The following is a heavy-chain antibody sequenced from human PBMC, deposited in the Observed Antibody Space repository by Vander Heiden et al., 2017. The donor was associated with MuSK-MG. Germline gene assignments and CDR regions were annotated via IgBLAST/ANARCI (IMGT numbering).Heavy chain of an antibody. J-gene: IGHJ4*02. D-gene: IGHD2-2*01. CDR3: ARSYCSSSSCYAGGYFDF. Sequence: QLQLQLSGPGLVKPSDTLSLTCTVPGGSISSSSYYWGWIRQPPGKGLEWIGSIYYSGSTYYNPSLKSRVTISVDTSKNQFSLKLSSVTAADTAVYYCARSYCSSSSCYAGGYFDFWGQGTLVTVSS. V-gene: IGHV4-39*01. CDR2: IYYSGST. CDR1: GGSISSSSYY.